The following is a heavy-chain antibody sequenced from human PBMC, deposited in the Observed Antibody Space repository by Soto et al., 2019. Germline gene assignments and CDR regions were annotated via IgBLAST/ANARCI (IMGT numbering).Heavy chain of an antibody. D-gene: IGHD3-22*01. Sequence: GGSLRLSCAASGFTFSNAWFNWVRQTPGKGLEWVGRVKSKTDGGTTDFAAPVKGRFAISRDDSKNMVYLEMNSLKTEDTAIYYCTTDSYITSIIVRFDYWGHGTLVTVSS. V-gene: IGHV3-15*07. J-gene: IGHJ4*01. CDR3: TTDSYITSIIVRFDY. CDR1: GFTFSNAW. CDR2: VKSKTDGGTT.